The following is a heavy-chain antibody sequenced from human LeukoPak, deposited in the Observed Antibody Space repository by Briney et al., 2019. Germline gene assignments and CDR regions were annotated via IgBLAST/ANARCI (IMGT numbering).Heavy chain of an antibody. CDR3: ARGPGYSGYDGGSDWYFDL. J-gene: IGHJ2*01. Sequence: GTSLRLSCAASGFTVSSNYMSWVRQAPGKGLEWVSVIYSGGSTYYADSVKGRFTISRDNSKTTLFLQMNSLRAEDSAVYYCARGPGYSGYDGGSDWYFDLWGRGTLVTVSS. CDR2: IYSGGST. CDR1: GFTVSSNY. D-gene: IGHD5-12*01. V-gene: IGHV3-66*01.